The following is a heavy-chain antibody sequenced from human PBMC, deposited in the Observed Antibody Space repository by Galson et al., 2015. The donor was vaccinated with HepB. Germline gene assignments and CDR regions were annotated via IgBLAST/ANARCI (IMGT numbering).Heavy chain of an antibody. CDR1: GYTFTSYG. CDR2: ISAYNGNT. Sequence: SVKVSCKASGYTFTSYGISWVRQAPGQGLEWMGWISAYNGNTNYAQKLQGRVTMTTDTSTSTAYMELRSLRSDDTAVYYCARGGVGHCGGDCYSDAFDIWGQGTMVTVSS. V-gene: IGHV1-18*04. D-gene: IGHD2-21*02. J-gene: IGHJ3*02. CDR3: ARGGVGHCGGDCYSDAFDI.